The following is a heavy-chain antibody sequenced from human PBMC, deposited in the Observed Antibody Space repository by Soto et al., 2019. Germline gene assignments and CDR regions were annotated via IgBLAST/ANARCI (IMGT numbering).Heavy chain of an antibody. CDR3: ARDSSGYYYHFDY. J-gene: IGHJ4*02. V-gene: IGHV1-18*01. D-gene: IGHD3-22*01. Sequence: SVEVTCKASGYTFTSYGISWVRQAPGQGLEWMGWISAYNGNTNYAQKLQGRVTMTTDTSTSTAYMELRSLRSDDTAVYYCARDSSGYYYHFDYWGQGTLVTVSS. CDR1: GYTFTSYG. CDR2: ISAYNGNT.